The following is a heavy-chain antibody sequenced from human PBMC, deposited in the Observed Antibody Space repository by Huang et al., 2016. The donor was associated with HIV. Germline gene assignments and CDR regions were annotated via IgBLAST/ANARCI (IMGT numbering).Heavy chain of an antibody. Sequence: QVQLQQWGAGLLRPSETLSLTCAVYGGSFSGYYGTWIRQPPGKGLEWIGEINHSESTNYNPSLKSRVTISGDTSRNQFSLTLTSVTAADTAVYYCARGQGGYYYYYMDVWGKGTTVTVSS. CDR2: INHSEST. V-gene: IGHV4-34*01. J-gene: IGHJ6*03. CDR1: GGSFSGYY. CDR3: ARGQGGYYYYYMDV.